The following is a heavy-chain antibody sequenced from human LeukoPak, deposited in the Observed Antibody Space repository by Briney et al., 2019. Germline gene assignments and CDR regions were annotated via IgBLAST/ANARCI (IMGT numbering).Heavy chain of an antibody. Sequence: SQTLSLTCTVSGGSISSGDYYWSWIRQPPGKGLEWIGYIYYSGSTYYNPSLKSRVTISVGTSKNQFSLKLSSVTAADTAVYYCARVPAAIYYYYYMDVWGKGTTVTVSS. J-gene: IGHJ6*03. CDR1: GGSISSGDYY. CDR2: IYYSGST. CDR3: ARVPAAIYYYYYMDV. D-gene: IGHD2-2*01. V-gene: IGHV4-30-4*08.